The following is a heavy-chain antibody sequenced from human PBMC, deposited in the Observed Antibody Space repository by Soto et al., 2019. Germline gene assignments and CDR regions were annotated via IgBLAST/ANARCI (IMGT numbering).Heavy chain of an antibody. J-gene: IGHJ6*02. CDR2: IIPVFGTG. Sequence: QVQLVQSGAEVKKAGSSVKVSCKVSGGTFSSYFINWVRQAPGQGLEWVGGIIPVFGTGSYAEKFQCRVTITADESTSTAYMELSRLRSDDTAVYYCARQTRSAAAAYYYYVLDVWGQGTTVTVPS. CDR1: GGTFSSYF. CDR3: ARQTRSAAAAYYYYVLDV. D-gene: IGHD6-13*01. V-gene: IGHV1-69*01.